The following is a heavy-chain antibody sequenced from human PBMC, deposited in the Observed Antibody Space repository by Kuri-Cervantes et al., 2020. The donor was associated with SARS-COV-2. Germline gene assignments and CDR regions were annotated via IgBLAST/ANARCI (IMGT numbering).Heavy chain of an antibody. J-gene: IGHJ3*02. Sequence: SGPTLVKPTQTLTLTCTFSGFSLSTSGMRVSWIRQPPGKALEWLARIDWDDDKFYSTSLKTRLTISKDTSKNQVVLTMTNMDPVDTATYYCARTTYYYDSSGYYGDAFDIWGQGTMVTVSS. V-gene: IGHV2-70*04. D-gene: IGHD3-22*01. CDR3: ARTTYYYDSSGYYGDAFDI. CDR1: GFSLSTSGMR. CDR2: IDWDDDK.